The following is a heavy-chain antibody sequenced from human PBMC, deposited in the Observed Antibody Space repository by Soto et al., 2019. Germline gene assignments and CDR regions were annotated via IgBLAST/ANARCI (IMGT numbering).Heavy chain of an antibody. CDR1: GFTFSSYG. D-gene: IGHD3-10*01. Sequence: QVQLVESGGGVVQPGKSLRLSCAGSGFTFSSYGMDWVRQAPGKGLEWVAVISYDGSNKYYADSVKGRFTISRDNSKNTRYRQMSGLRADDTVVYYCAKDRMGAGVRGYFDYWGQGTRVTVSS. V-gene: IGHV3-30*18. CDR3: AKDRMGAGVRGYFDY. J-gene: IGHJ4*02. CDR2: ISYDGSNK.